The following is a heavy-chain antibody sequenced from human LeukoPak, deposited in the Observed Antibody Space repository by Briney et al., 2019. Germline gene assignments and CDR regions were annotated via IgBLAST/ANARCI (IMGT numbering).Heavy chain of an antibody. CDR1: GYTFTSYY. V-gene: IGHV1-46*01. D-gene: IGHD6-13*01. J-gene: IGHJ4*02. CDR2: INPSGGST. CDR3: ARDLDSSSWSICYFDY. Sequence: ASVKVSCKASGYTFTSYYIHLVRQAPGQGLEWMGIINPSGGSTSYAQRFQGRVTMTRDTSTSTIYMELNSLRSEDTAVYYCARDLDSSSWSICYFDYWGQGTLVTVFS.